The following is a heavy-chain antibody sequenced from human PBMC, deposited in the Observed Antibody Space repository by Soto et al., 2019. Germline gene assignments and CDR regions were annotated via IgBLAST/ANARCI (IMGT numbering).Heavy chain of an antibody. J-gene: IGHJ4*02. V-gene: IGHV3-30*18. CDR1: GFSFSNFG. CDR2: ISYDGRNE. D-gene: IGHD1-7*01. Sequence: QVRLVESGGGVVQPGRSLRLSCAASGFSFSNFGMHWVRQSPGTGLEWVAAISYDGRNEDYADSVKGRFTISRDNSKNTLFLQVNCLRVEDTAVYYGAKDTRPFNWNYVYFDYWGQGILVTVSS. CDR3: AKDTRPFNWNYVYFDY.